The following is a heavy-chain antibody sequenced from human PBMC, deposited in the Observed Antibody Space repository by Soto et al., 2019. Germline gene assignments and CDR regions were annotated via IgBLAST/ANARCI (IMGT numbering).Heavy chain of an antibody. J-gene: IGHJ4*02. CDR1: GGSISDGAYY. Sequence: QVQLQESGPGLVKPSQTLSLTCTVSGGSISDGAYYWSWIRQPPGKGLEWIGHIYDSGNTYNNPSLTSRLTISVDTSKTHCSLNLNSVTAADTAVYYCASGLSGDKVDQWGQGTLVTVSS. D-gene: IGHD2-21*01. CDR2: IYDSGNT. V-gene: IGHV4-30-4*01. CDR3: ASGLSGDKVDQ.